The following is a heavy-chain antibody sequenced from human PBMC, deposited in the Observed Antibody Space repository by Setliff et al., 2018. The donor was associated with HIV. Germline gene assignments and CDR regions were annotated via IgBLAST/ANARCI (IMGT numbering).Heavy chain of an antibody. V-gene: IGHV6-1*01. D-gene: IGHD3-16*01. CDR2: TYYRSKWHN. Sequence: SQTLSLTCAITGDSVSSNSAAWNWIRQSPLRGLEWLGRTYYRSKWHNDYAVFLKSRITINPDTAKNQFSLQLKSVTPEDTAVYFCARGGDWDYNYYMDVWDKGTTVTVSS. CDR1: GDSVSSNSAA. J-gene: IGHJ6*03. CDR3: ARGGDWDYNYYMDV.